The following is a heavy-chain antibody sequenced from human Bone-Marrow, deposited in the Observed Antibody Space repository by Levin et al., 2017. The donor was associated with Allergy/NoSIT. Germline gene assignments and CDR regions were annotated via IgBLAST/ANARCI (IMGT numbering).Heavy chain of an antibody. CDR3: ARDLTGAYFNY. V-gene: IGHV3-72*01. D-gene: IGHD7-27*01. CDR1: GFTLSDHY. CDR2: SRNKANSYTT. J-gene: IGHJ4*02. Sequence: GGSLRLSCAASGFTLSDHYMDWVRQAPGKGLEWVGRSRNKANSYTTEYAASVKDRFTISRDDSKSSLYLHMNSLTTDDTAVYYCARDLTGAYFNYWGQGTLVTVSS.